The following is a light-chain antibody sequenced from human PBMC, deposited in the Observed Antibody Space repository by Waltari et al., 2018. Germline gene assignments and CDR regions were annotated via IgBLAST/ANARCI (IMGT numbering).Light chain of an antibody. V-gene: IGKV1-12*01. Sequence: DIQMTQSPSSVSASVGDRVTITCRASQDIGSWLAWYQQKPGKAPNLLIYTASSLESGVPSRSSGSGSGTDFTLTINSLRPEDFATYSCLQVSSFPVTFGGGTKVEV. J-gene: IGKJ4*01. CDR1: QDIGSW. CDR3: LQVSSFPVT. CDR2: TAS.